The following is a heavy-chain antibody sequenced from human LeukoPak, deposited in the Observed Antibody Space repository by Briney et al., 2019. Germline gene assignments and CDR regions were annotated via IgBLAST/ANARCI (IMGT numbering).Heavy chain of an antibody. Sequence: PSETLSLTCAVYGGSFSGYYWSWIRQPPGKGLEWIGEINHSGSTNYSPSLKSRVTISVDTSKNQFSLKLSSVTAADTAVYYCARLAYTRGWSYFDYWGQGTLVTVSS. CDR3: ARLAYTRGWSYFDY. D-gene: IGHD6-19*01. V-gene: IGHV4-34*01. CDR2: INHSGST. J-gene: IGHJ4*02. CDR1: GGSFSGYY.